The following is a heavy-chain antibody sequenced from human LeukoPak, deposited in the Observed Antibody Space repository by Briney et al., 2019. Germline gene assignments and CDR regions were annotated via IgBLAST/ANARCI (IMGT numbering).Heavy chain of an antibody. D-gene: IGHD2-15*01. CDR1: GYSFTSYW. J-gene: IGHJ5*02. CDR2: IYPGDSDT. CDR3: ARSLGYCSGGSCYSSWFDP. Sequence: GESLKISFKGSGYSFTSYWIGWVRQMPGKGLEWMGIIYPGDSDTRYSPSFQGQVTISADKSISTAYLQWSSLKASDTAMYYCARSLGYCSGGSCYSSWFDPWGQGTLVTVSS. V-gene: IGHV5-51*01.